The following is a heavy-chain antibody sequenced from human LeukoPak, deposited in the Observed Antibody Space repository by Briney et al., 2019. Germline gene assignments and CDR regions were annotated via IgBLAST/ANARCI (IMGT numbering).Heavy chain of an antibody. V-gene: IGHV3-7*01. Sequence: GGSLRLSCEASGFTLITYWMNSGRQVPGKGLDWVANINPDGSGKRYVDSVKGRFTIARDNADNSLSLQMNSLRAEDTAVYYCASWGAGGNSWGQGTLVTVSS. CDR3: ASWGAGGNS. CDR2: INPDGSGK. D-gene: IGHD3-16*01. J-gene: IGHJ4*02. CDR1: GFTLITYW.